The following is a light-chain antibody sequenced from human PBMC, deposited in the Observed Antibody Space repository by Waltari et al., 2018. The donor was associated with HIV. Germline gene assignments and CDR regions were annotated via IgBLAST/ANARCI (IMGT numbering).Light chain of an antibody. CDR3: QSYDSNLSGATV. CDR1: SSTTGAGYD. CDR2: GNS. J-gene: IGLJ1*01. V-gene: IGLV1-40*01. Sequence: QSVLTQPPSVSGAPGQRVTISCTGSSSTTGAGYDVHWYQQLPGTAPKVLIYGNSNRPSGVPDRFSGSKSGTSASLAITGLQAEDEADYYCQSYDSNLSGATVFGTGTKVTVL.